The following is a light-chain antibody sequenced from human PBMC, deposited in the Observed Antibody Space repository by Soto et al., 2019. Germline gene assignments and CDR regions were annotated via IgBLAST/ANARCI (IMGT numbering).Light chain of an antibody. V-gene: IGKV2-28*01. Sequence: DIVMTQSPLSLPVTPGEPASISCRSSQSLLHTNGYNYLDWYLQKPGQSPQLLIYLGSNRASGVPDRFSGSGSGTDFTLKISRVEAEDVGHYYCMQALQTPDTFGQGTKLEIK. CDR2: LGS. CDR3: MQALQTPDT. J-gene: IGKJ2*01. CDR1: QSLLHTNGYNY.